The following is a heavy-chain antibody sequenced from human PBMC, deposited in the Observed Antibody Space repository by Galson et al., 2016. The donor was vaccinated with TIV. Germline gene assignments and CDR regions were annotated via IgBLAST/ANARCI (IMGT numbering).Heavy chain of an antibody. Sequence: SLRLSCAASGFSFSTYGLHWVRQAPGKGLEWVAIISYDGNNKYYADSVKGRFNISRDNSKNTLYLQMNSLRAEDTAVYYCAKDSSADPDMVYALFDYWGQGALVTVSS. V-gene: IGHV3-30*18. D-gene: IGHD5-18*01. CDR2: ISYDGNNK. CDR1: GFSFSTYG. CDR3: AKDSSADPDMVYALFDY. J-gene: IGHJ4*02.